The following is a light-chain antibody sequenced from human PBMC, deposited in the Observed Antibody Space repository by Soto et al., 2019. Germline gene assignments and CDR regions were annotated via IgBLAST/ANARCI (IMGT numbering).Light chain of an antibody. J-gene: IGLJ3*02. CDR2: STN. V-gene: IGLV8-61*01. CDR3: VLYLGSGIHWV. CDR1: SGSVSTSSY. Sequence: QTVVTQEPSFSVSPGGTVTLTCVLSSGSVSTSSYPSWYQQTPGQAPRTLIYSTNTRSSGVPDRFSGSILGNKAALTITGAQADDESNYYCVLYLGSGIHWVFGGGTKLTVL.